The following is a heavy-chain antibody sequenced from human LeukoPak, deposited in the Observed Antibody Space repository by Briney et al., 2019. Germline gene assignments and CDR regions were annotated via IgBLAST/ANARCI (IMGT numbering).Heavy chain of an antibody. V-gene: IGHV3-23*01. CDR2: ISGSGGST. CDR1: GFTFSSYA. Sequence: PGGSLRLSCAASGFTFSSYAMSWVRQAPGKGLEWVSAISGSGGSTYYADSVKGRFTISRDNSKNTLYLQMNSLRAEDTAVYYCAKVLPWGIAVAGTWGGLEDYWGQGTLVTVSS. D-gene: IGHD6-19*01. J-gene: IGHJ4*02. CDR3: AKVLPWGIAVAGTWGGLEDY.